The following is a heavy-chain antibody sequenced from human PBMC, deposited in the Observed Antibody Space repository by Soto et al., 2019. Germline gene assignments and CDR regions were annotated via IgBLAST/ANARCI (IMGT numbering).Heavy chain of an antibody. CDR1: GYSFTTYW. J-gene: IGHJ4*02. Sequence: PGESLKISCKGSGYSFTTYWIGWVLQTPEKGLEWMGLIYPGDSDTKYSPSFQGQVTISADRSISTAYLQWSSLRASDTAMFYCARRLRDHPDRNHSTNYLDYWGQGTPVTVSS. CDR2: IYPGDSDT. CDR3: ARRLRDHPDRNHSTNYLDY. D-gene: IGHD3-22*01. V-gene: IGHV5-51*01.